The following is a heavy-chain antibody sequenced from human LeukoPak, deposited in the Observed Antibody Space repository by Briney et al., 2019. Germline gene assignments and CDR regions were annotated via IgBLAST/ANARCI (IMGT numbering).Heavy chain of an antibody. CDR1: GFTFSSYA. V-gene: IGHV3-30*04. Sequence: GGSLRLSCAASGFTFSSYAMHWVRQAPGKGLEWVAVISYDGSNKYYADSVKGRFTISRDNSKNTLYLQMNSLRAEDTAVYYCVRAGSIAAHFIFRYWGQGTLVTVSS. CDR3: VRAGSIAAHFIFRY. J-gene: IGHJ4*02. D-gene: IGHD6-6*01. CDR2: ISYDGSNK.